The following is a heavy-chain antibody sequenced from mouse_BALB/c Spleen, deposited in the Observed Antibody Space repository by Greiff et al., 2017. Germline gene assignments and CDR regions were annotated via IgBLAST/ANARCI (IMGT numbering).Heavy chain of an antibody. Sequence: QVQLKQSGAELMKPGASVKISCKATGYTFSSYWIEWVKQRPGHGLEWIGEILPGSGSTNYNEKFKGKATFTADTSSNTAYMQLSSLTSEDSAVYYCARGGNSELWFAYWGQGTLVTVSA. CDR1: GYTFSSYW. J-gene: IGHJ3*01. D-gene: IGHD3-2*02. CDR2: ILPGSGST. CDR3: ARGGNSELWFAY. V-gene: IGHV1-9*01.